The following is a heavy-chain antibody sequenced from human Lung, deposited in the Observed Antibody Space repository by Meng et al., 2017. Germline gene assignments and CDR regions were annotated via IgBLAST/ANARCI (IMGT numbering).Heavy chain of an antibody. D-gene: IGHD2-15*01. J-gene: IGHJ4*02. V-gene: IGHV4-34*01. CDR1: VGSFSGYQ. CDR2: INHRGRT. Sequence: QVQLKQWGPGELKPSETLSLTCAVYVGSFSGYQWNWIRQSPGKGLEWIGDINHRGRTNYNPSLKSRVTISVDTSKNQFSLKLSSVTAADTAVYYCARDQGGAGGYWGQGTLVTVSS. CDR3: ARDQGGAGGY.